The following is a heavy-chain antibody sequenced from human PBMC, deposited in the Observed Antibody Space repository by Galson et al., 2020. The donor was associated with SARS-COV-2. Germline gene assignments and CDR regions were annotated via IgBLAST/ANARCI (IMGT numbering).Heavy chain of an antibody. CDR1: GFTFSSYS. D-gene: IGHD3-3*01. CDR3: ARHGDFWSGYFFHYYYYMDV. J-gene: IGHJ6*03. Sequence: GSLRLSCAASGFTFSSYSMNWVRQAPGKGLEWVSSISSSSSYIYYADSVKGRFTISRDNAKNSLYLQMNSLRAEDTAVYYCARHGDFWSGYFFHYYYYMDVWGKGTTVTVSS. CDR2: ISSSSSYI. V-gene: IGHV3-21*01.